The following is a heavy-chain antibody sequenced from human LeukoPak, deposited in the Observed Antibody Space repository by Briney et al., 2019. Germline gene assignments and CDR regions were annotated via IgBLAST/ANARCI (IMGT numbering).Heavy chain of an antibody. J-gene: IGHJ4*02. CDR1: GFTFSSYA. D-gene: IGHD1-26*01. CDR2: ISYDGSNK. V-gene: IGHV3-30*01. Sequence: GGSLRLSCAASGFTFSSYAMHWVRQAPGKGLEWVAVISYDGSNKYYADSVKGRFTISRDNSKNTLYLQMNSLRAEDTAVYYCARGGSRAGSCCDYWGQGTLVTVSS. CDR3: ARGGSRAGSCCDY.